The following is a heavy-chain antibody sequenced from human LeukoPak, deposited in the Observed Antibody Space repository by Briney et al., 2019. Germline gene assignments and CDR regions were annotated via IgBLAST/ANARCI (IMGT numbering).Heavy chain of an antibody. V-gene: IGHV3-21*01. D-gene: IGHD6-13*01. CDR3: ARGSYSSSIVGY. Sequence: KSGGSLRLSCAASGFTFSSYSMNWVRQAPGKGLEWVSSISSSSSYIYYADSVKGRFTISRDNAKNSLYLQMNSLRAEDTAVYYCARGSYSSSIVGYWGQGTLVTVSS. J-gene: IGHJ4*02. CDR1: GFTFSSYS. CDR2: ISSSSSYI.